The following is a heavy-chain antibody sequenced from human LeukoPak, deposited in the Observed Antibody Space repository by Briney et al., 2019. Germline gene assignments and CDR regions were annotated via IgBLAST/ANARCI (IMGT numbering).Heavy chain of an antibody. CDR2: IKQDGSEK. D-gene: IGHD3/OR15-3a*01. CDR3: ARAALVAFWTGLSN. CDR1: EFTFSSYW. V-gene: IGHV3-7*01. Sequence: GGSLRLSCAASEFTFSSYWMSWVRQAPGKGLEWVANIKQDGSEKNYVDSVKGRFTISRDNAKNTLYLQMNSLGAEDTAVFYCARAALVAFWTGLSNWGRGTLVTVSS. J-gene: IGHJ4*02.